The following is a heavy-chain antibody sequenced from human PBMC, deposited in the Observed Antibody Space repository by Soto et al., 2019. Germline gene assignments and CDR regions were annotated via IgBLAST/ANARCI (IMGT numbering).Heavy chain of an antibody. CDR2: IYYSGTT. V-gene: IGHV4-61*01. CDR3: ARDQYDILTGYDWFDP. D-gene: IGHD3-9*01. Sequence: LEILSHTYSVSGGSISSDRNYWSWIRQPPGKGLEWIGYIYYSGTTNYNPSLKSRVTIARDTSKNQFSLKVTSVTAADTAVYYCARDQYDILTGYDWFDPWGQGTLVTVSS. J-gene: IGHJ5*02. CDR1: GGSISSDRNY.